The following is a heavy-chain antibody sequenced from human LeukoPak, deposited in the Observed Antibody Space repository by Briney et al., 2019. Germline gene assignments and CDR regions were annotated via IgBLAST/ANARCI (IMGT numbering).Heavy chain of an antibody. CDR3: ARTTEAHSWRTRYYDYYMDV. V-gene: IGHV4-59*01. D-gene: IGHD6-13*01. Sequence: SSETLSLTCTVSGGSISSYYWSWIRQPPGKGLEWIGYIYYSGSTNYNPSLKRRVTISVDTSKNQFSLKLSSVTAAETAVYYCARTTEAHSWRTRYYDYYMDVWGKGTTVTVSS. J-gene: IGHJ6*03. CDR2: IYYSGST. CDR1: GGSISSYY.